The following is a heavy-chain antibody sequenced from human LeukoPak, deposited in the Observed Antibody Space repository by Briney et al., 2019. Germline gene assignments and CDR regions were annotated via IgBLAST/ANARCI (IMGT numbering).Heavy chain of an antibody. CDR3: ARDLGYIAAAGTFDY. CDR2: INLNDDTK. V-gene: IGHV1-46*01. Sequence: ASVKVSCKASGYTFISYYMQWVRQAPGQGLEWMGIINLNDDTKNYAQKFQGRVTVTRDTSTSTVYMDLSSLESEDTAVYYCARDLGYIAAAGTFDYWGQGTLVTVSS. D-gene: IGHD6-13*01. J-gene: IGHJ4*02. CDR1: GYTFISYY.